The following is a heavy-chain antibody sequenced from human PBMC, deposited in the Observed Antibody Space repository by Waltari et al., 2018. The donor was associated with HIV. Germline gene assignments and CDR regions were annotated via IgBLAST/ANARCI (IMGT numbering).Heavy chain of an antibody. CDR2: IYYSGGA. J-gene: IGHJ6*02. CDR1: GGSISSRSYY. V-gene: IGHV4-39*07. CDR3: ARDQRGDYNFWSLPNYNYGMDI. D-gene: IGHD3-3*01. Sequence: QVHLQESGPGLVKPAETLSLTCTVSGGSISSRSYYWGWLRQSPGKGLEWIGNIYYSGGANYNPSLQSRVAISVDTSKNQFLLDLYSVGAGDTAVYYCARDQRGDYNFWSLPNYNYGMDIWGQGTTVIVSS.